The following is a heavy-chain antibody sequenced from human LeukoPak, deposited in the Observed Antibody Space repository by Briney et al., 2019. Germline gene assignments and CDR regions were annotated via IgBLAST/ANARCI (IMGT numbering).Heavy chain of an antibody. D-gene: IGHD1-26*01. J-gene: IGHJ4*02. CDR2: INSDGSWT. V-gene: IGHV3-74*01. CDR3: ARAPLSGNSYSGSYYPDY. Sequence: GGSLRLSCAASGNYWMHWVRQAPGKGLVWVSHINSDGSWTSYADSVKGRFTISKDNAKNSLYLQMHSLRAEDTAVYYCARAPLSGNSYSGSYYPDYWGQGTLVTVSS. CDR1: GNYW.